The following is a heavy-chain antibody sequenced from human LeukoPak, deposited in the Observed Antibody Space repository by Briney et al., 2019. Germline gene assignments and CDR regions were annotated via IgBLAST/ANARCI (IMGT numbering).Heavy chain of an antibody. V-gene: IGHV3-9*03. Sequence: PGRSLRLSXAASGFTFDDYAMHWVRQAPGKGQEWVSGISWNSGSIGYADSVEGRFTISRDNAKNSLYLQMNSLRAEDMALYYCAKDSGSYSTSFDYWGQGTLVTVSS. J-gene: IGHJ4*02. CDR2: ISWNSGSI. CDR3: AKDSGSYSTSFDY. CDR1: GFTFDDYA. D-gene: IGHD1-26*01.